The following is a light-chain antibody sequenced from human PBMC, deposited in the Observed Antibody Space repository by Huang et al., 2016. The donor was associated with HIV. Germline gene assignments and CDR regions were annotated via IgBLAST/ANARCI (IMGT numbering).Light chain of an antibody. Sequence: DILLTQSPSSLSASVGDSVTITCRASQNINTYLNWYQQKPGKAPNLLIHSASTLQTGVPSRFSGSVSGTDFTLTVNSLQPEDSATYYCQQGYSALITFGQGTRL. CDR1: QNINTY. CDR2: SAS. J-gene: IGKJ5*01. CDR3: QQGYSALIT. V-gene: IGKV1-39*01.